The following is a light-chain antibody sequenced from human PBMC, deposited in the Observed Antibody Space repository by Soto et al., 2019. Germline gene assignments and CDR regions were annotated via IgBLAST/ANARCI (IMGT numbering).Light chain of an antibody. V-gene: IGKV3-20*01. CDR3: QQYGSSRT. CDR2: GAS. Sequence: DIVLTQSPGTLSLSPGERATISCRASQSVSSSYLAWYQQKPGQAPRLLIYGASSRAPGIPDRFSGSGSGTDFTLTISRLEPEDFAVYYCQQYGSSRTFGQGTKVEIK. J-gene: IGKJ1*01. CDR1: QSVSSSY.